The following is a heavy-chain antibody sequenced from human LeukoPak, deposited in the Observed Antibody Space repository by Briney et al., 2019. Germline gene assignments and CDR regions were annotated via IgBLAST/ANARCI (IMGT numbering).Heavy chain of an antibody. CDR2: MNPNSGNT. Sequence: ASVKVSCKAFGYTFTSYDINWVRQATGQGLEWMGWMNPNSGNTGYAQKFQGRVTMTRNTSISTAYMELSSLRSEDTAVYYCAMGYDFWSGYNDWGQGTLVTVSS. D-gene: IGHD3-3*01. V-gene: IGHV1-8*01. J-gene: IGHJ4*02. CDR3: AMGYDFWSGYND. CDR1: GYTFTSYD.